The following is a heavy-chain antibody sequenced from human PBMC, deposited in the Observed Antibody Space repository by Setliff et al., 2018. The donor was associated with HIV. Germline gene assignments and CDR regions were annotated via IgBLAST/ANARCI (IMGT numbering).Heavy chain of an antibody. V-gene: IGHV1-3*01. CDR1: GYTFNSYL. CDR3: ARFSSVYAATDN. Sequence: ASVKVSCKASGYTFNSYLVYWVRQAPGQRLEWMGWIHPGNDNREYSQRFQGRLTMTRDTSASMVYMELNSLTSEDTAVYFCARFSSVYAATDNWGPGTLVTVSS. CDR2: IHPGNDNR. J-gene: IGHJ4*02. D-gene: IGHD2-2*01.